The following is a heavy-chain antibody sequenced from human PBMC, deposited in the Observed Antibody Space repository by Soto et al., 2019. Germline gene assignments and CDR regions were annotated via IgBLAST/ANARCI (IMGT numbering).Heavy chain of an antibody. CDR1: GGSISSYY. V-gene: IGHV4-59*01. J-gene: IGHJ4*02. CDR3: ARVGDYDSSGYEYYFDY. Sequence: SETLSLTCTVSGGSISSYYWIWIRQPPGKGLEWIGYIYYSGSTNYNPSLKSRVTISVDTSKNQFSLKLSSVTAADTAVYYCARVGDYDSSGYEYYFDYWGQGTLVTVSS. D-gene: IGHD3-22*01. CDR2: IYYSGST.